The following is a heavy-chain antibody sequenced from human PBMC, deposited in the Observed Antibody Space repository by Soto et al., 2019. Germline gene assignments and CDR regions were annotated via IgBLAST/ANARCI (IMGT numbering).Heavy chain of an antibody. V-gene: IGHV3-33*06. J-gene: IGHJ3*01. D-gene: IGHD3-22*01. CDR2: IWNDGSQR. CDR3: SNTYYYDTEVYYYDAVEL. CDR1: GFPFSRYG. Sequence: QVQLVESGGGVVQPGGSLRLSCAASGFPFSRYGMQWVRQAPGKGLEWVAVIWNDGSQRYYADSVKGRFTISRDNSKNTLYLKMNSLRAEDSAVYFCSNTYYYDTEVYYYDAVELWGQGTVATVSS.